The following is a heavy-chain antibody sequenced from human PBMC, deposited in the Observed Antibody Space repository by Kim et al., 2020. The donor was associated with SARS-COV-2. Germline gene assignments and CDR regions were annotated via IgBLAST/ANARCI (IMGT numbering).Heavy chain of an antibody. CDR1: GSPFGYAYY. CDR2: ISHSGDT. V-gene: IGHV4-38-2*01. D-gene: IGHD6-19*01. Sequence: SETLSLTCSVSGSPFGYAYYWGWIRQPPGRGLEWIGIISHSGDTYYKTSVQSRITISVDTSKNQFSLNLSSVTAADTALYFCARQVVPGWFNFVIWGQG. J-gene: IGHJ3*02. CDR3: ARQVVPGWFNFVI.